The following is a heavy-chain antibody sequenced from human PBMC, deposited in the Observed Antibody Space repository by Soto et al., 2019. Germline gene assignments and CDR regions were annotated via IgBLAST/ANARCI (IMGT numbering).Heavy chain of an antibody. CDR1: GFTFDDYA. D-gene: IGHD1-26*01. CDR3: SKDRGTVGARSYYFDY. J-gene: IGHJ4*02. Sequence: GGSLRLSCAASGFTFDDYAMHWVRQAPGKGLEWVSLISGDGGSTDYADSVKGRFTISRDNSKNSLYLQMNSLRTEDTALYYCSKDRGTVGARSYYFDYWGQGTLVTVSS. CDR2: ISGDGGST. V-gene: IGHV3-43*02.